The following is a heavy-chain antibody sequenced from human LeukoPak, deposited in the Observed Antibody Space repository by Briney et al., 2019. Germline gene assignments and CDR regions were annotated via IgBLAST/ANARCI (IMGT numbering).Heavy chain of an antibody. Sequence: PGGSLRLSCAASGFTFSSYAMNWVRQAPGKGLEWVSTISGSGGSTYYADSVKGRFTISRDNSQNTLYLQMNSLRAEDTAVYYCAKAKYSGSSPFDYWGQGTLVTVSS. D-gene: IGHD1-26*01. V-gene: IGHV3-23*01. CDR2: ISGSGGST. CDR3: AKAKYSGSSPFDY. J-gene: IGHJ4*02. CDR1: GFTFSSYA.